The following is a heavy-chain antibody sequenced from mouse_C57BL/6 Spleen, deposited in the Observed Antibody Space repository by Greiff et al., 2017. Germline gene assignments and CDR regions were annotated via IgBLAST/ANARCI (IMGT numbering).Heavy chain of an antibody. J-gene: IGHJ2*01. V-gene: IGHV1-69*01. CDR2: IDPSDSYT. Sequence: QVQLQQPGAELVMPGASVKLSCKASGYTFTSYWMHWVKQRPGQGLEWIGEIDPSDSYTNYNQKFKGKSTLTVDKSSSTAYMQLSSLTSEDPADYYCARESPFDYWGQGTTLTVSS. CDR3: ARESPFDY. CDR1: GYTFTSYW.